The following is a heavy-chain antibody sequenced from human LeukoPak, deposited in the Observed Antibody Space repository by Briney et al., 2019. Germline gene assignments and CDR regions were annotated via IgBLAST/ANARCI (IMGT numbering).Heavy chain of an antibody. CDR3: AREGLDP. CDR1: GFTFSSYG. J-gene: IGHJ5*02. CDR2: IWYDGSNK. V-gene: IGHV3-33*01. Sequence: GRSLRLSCAASGFTFSSYGMHWVRQAPGKGLEWVAVIWYDGSNKYYADSVKGRFTISRDNAKNTLYLQMNSPRAEDTAVYYCAREGLDPWGQGTLVTVSS.